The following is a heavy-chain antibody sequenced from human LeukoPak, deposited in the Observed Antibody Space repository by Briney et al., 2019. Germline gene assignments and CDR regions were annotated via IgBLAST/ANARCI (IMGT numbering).Heavy chain of an antibody. CDR1: GGSISSGSYY. CDR3: ARAGGSYRSYAFDI. D-gene: IGHD1-26*01. V-gene: IGHV4-61*02. Sequence: PSETLSLTCTVSGGSISSGSYYWSWIRQPAGKGLEWTGRIYTSGSTNYNPSLKSRVTISVDTSKNQFSLKLSSVTAADTAVYYCARAGGSYRSYAFDIWGQGTMVTVSS. J-gene: IGHJ3*02. CDR2: IYTSGST.